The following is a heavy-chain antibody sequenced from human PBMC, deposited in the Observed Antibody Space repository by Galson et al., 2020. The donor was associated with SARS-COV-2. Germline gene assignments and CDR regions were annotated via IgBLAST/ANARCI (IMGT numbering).Heavy chain of an antibody. CDR2: LSWNSGSI. J-gene: IGHJ6*02. CDR3: ATLAVAGTGYYYYGMDV. Sequence: LSLTCAASGFTFDDYAMHWVRQAPGKGLEWVSGLSWNSGSIGYADSVKGRFTISRDNAKNSLYLQMNSLRAEDTALYYCATLAVAGTGYYYYGMDVWGQGTTVTVSS. V-gene: IGHV3-9*01. D-gene: IGHD6-19*01. CDR1: GFTFDDYA.